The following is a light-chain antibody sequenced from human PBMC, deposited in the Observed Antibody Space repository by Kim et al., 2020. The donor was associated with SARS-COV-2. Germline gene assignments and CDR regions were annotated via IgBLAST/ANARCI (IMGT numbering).Light chain of an antibody. J-gene: IGLJ2*01. CDR2: RNN. CDR3: AAWDDSLSGRGVV. V-gene: IGLV1-47*01. CDR1: SSTIGSNY. Sequence: VTISCSGSSSTIGSNYVYWYQQLPGTAPKLLIYRNNQRPSGVPDRFSGSKSGTSASLAISGLRSEDEADYYCAAWDDSLSGRGVVFGGGTQLTVL.